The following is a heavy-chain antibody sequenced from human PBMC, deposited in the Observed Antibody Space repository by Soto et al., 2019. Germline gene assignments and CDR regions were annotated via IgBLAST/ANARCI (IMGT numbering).Heavy chain of an antibody. V-gene: IGHV3-23*01. Sequence: SGGSLRLSCAASGFTFISYAMSWVRQAPGKGLEWVSVISNNGDTTYYADSVKGRFIISRDNSKNTLYLQMNSLRAEDTAIYYCAKDVWIQLWSKGALDDWGQGSLVTVSS. J-gene: IGHJ4*02. CDR2: ISNNGDTT. D-gene: IGHD5-18*01. CDR3: AKDVWIQLWSKGALDD. CDR1: GFTFISYA.